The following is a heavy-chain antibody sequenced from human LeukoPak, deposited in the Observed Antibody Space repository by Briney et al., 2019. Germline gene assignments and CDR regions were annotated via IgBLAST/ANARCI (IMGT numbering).Heavy chain of an antibody. J-gene: IGHJ4*02. CDR2: INPNSGCT. CDR3: ARAVQYYGSGSHDY. CDR1: GYTFTGYY. V-gene: IGHV1-2*02. Sequence: ASVKVSCKASGYTFTGYYMHWVRQAPGQGLEWTGWINPNSGCTNYAQKFQGRVTMTRDTSISTAYMELSRLRSDDTAMYYCARAVQYYGSGSHDYWGQGTLVTVSS. D-gene: IGHD3-10*01.